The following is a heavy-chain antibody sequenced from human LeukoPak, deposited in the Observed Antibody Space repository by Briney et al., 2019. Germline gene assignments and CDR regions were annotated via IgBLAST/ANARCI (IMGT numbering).Heavy chain of an antibody. Sequence: QPGGSLTLFCAASGLIVSSTYMSWVRQARGKGLECVSTLYRGGDTYYADTVKGRFTISRDNSKNSLYLQMNSLRAEDTAVYYCTRVGRDGYNWVDWRWFDPWGQGTLVTVSA. J-gene: IGHJ5*02. CDR2: LYRGGDT. CDR3: TRVGRDGYNWVDWRWFDP. V-gene: IGHV3-53*01. D-gene: IGHD5-24*01. CDR1: GLIVSSTY.